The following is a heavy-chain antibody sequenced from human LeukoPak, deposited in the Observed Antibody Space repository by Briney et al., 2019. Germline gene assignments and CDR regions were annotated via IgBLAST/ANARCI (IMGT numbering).Heavy chain of an antibody. CDR3: ARHISSGSYYYYYYMDV. J-gene: IGHJ6*03. CDR2: IYPGDSDT. D-gene: IGHD1-26*01. CDR1: GYSFTSYW. Sequence: ESLKISCKGSGYSFTSYWIGWVRQMPGKGLEWMGIIYPGDSDTRYSPSFQGQVTILADKSISTAYLQWSSLKASDTAMYYCARHISSGSYYYYYYMDVWGKGTTVTVSS. V-gene: IGHV5-51*01.